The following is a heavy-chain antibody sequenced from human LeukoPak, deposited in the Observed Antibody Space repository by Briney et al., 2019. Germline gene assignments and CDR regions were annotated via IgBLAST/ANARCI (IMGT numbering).Heavy chain of an antibody. V-gene: IGHV3-7*03. CDR2: IKQDGSAK. Sequence: GGSLRLSCAASGLTVSSYSMNWVRQAPGKGLEWVANIKQDGSAKHYVDSVKGRFTISRDNAKNSLYLQMNSLRAEDTAIYYCARRYFDYWGQGTLVTVSS. CDR1: GLTVSSYS. J-gene: IGHJ4*02. CDR3: ARRYFDY.